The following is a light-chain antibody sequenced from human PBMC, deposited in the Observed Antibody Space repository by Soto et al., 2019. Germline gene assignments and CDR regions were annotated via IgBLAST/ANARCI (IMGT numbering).Light chain of an antibody. J-gene: IGLJ3*02. Sequence: QSALTQPASVSGSPGQSITISCTGTSSDVGGYDYVSWYQQHPGKAPKIMIYEVSNRPSWVSDRFSGSKSGNTASLTISGLQAEDEADYYCCSYTSTTNWVFGGGTKLNVL. CDR2: EVS. V-gene: IGLV2-14*01. CDR3: CSYTSTTNWV. CDR1: SSDVGGYDY.